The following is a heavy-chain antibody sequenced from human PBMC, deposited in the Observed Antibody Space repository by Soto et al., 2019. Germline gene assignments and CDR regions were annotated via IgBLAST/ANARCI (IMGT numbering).Heavy chain of an antibody. CDR2: IFSSGST. Sequence: QVQLQESCPGLVKPSETLSITCTVSGGSVGSGSDYWRWIRQPPGKGLEWIGYIFSSGSTNYNPSLRSRVTVSVDTSNNQFSLRLSSVTSADTAVYYCARAGDCRGVSCWGNFDSLGQGTLVTVSS. D-gene: IGHD2-15*01. CDR1: GGSVGSGSDY. CDR3: ARAGDCRGVSCWGNFDS. V-gene: IGHV4-61*01. J-gene: IGHJ4*02.